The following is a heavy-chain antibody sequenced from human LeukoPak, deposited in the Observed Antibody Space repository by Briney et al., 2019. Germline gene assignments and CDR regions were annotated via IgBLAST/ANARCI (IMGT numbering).Heavy chain of an antibody. D-gene: IGHD1-7*01. J-gene: IGHJ4*02. Sequence: GGSLRLSCAASGFTFSSYAVSWVRQAPGKGLEWVSTISGNGGNTYYADSVKGRFTIFRDTSKNTLHLQMNSLRAEDTAVYYCANGNWNYGGGIDYWGQGTLVTVSS. CDR3: ANGNWNYGGGIDY. CDR2: ISGNGGNT. CDR1: GFTFSSYA. V-gene: IGHV3-23*01.